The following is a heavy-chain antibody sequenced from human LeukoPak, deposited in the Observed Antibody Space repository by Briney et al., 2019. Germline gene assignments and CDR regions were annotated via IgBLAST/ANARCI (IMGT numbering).Heavy chain of an antibody. CDR2: MYFNSGAT. D-gene: IGHD5-12*01. V-gene: IGHV1-2*02. CDR3: AREGSSASGQDWYAFDI. Sequence: GASVRVSCKASGFTLRDYYVQWVRQVPGKGLESVGWMYFNSGATRYAPKFQGRVTLTGDTSINTVYMELVSLGSDDTAMYYCAREGSSASGQDWYAFDIRGQETTVTVSS. CDR1: GFTLRDYY. J-gene: IGHJ3*02.